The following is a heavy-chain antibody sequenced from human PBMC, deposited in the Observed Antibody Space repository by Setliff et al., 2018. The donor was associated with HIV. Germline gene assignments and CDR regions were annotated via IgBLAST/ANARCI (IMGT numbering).Heavy chain of an antibody. Sequence: SETLSLTCNVPGSSFSSSIYYWTWIRQQPGKGLEWIGYISYSGSTYYNPSLKSRLTMSIDTSKSHFSLNLNSVTAADTAVYYCARGTTSITFDYWSQGTLVTVSS. CDR3: ARGTTSITFDY. J-gene: IGHJ4*02. D-gene: IGHD1-1*01. V-gene: IGHV4-31*03. CDR2: ISYSGST. CDR1: GSSFSSSIYY.